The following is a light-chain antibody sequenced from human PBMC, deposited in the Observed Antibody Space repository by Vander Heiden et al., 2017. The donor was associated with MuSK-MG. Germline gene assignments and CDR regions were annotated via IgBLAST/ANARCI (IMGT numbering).Light chain of an antibody. CDR1: QSIRDY. V-gene: IGKV1-39*01. CDR2: AAS. Sequence: DIQMTQSQSSLSASVGDRVTITCRASQSIRDYVNWYQQKPGTAPKLLMYAASTLQGGVPSRFSGSGSGTDFSPTINGLQPEDFATYYCQQSDTFRPSFGHGTKVDVK. CDR3: QQSDTFRPS. J-gene: IGKJ3*01.